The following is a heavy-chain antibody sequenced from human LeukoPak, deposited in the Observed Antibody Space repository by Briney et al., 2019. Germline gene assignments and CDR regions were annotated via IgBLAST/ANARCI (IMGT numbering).Heavy chain of an antibody. Sequence: GASVKVSCKVSGYTLTELSMHWVRQAPGKGLEWMGGFDPEDGETIYAQKFQGRVTTTEDTSTDTAYMELSSLRSEDTAVYYCATDSMMDYYFDYWGQGTLVTVSS. CDR1: GYTLTELS. CDR3: ATDSMMDYYFDY. CDR2: FDPEDGET. D-gene: IGHD2/OR15-2a*01. J-gene: IGHJ4*02. V-gene: IGHV1-24*01.